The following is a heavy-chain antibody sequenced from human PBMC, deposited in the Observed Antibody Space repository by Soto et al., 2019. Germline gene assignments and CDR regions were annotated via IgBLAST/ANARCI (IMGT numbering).Heavy chain of an antibody. V-gene: IGHV5-51*01. Sequence: GESLKISCKGSGYSFTSYWIGWVRQMPGKGLEWMGIIYPGDSDTRYSPSFQGQVTISADKSISTAYLQWSSLKASDTAMYYCARHGSGYCSGGSCYVDYYYYMDVWGKGTTVTVSS. J-gene: IGHJ6*03. CDR1: GYSFTSYW. CDR2: IYPGDSDT. D-gene: IGHD2-15*01. CDR3: ARHGSGYCSGGSCYVDYYYYMDV.